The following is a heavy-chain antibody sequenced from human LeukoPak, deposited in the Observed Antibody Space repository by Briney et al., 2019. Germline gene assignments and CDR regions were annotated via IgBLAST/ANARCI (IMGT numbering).Heavy chain of an antibody. Sequence: GRSLRLSCAASGFTFSNYAMSWVRQPLGKGLELVSAITGSGGNTYYADSVMSRCTISRDNSKNPVFLQMNSLRAEDTAVYYCAKWGDYDVLTGYYVSDYWGQGTLVTVSS. CDR3: AKWGDYDVLTGYYVSDY. D-gene: IGHD3-9*01. CDR1: GFTFSNYA. V-gene: IGHV3-23*01. CDR2: ITGSGGNT. J-gene: IGHJ4*02.